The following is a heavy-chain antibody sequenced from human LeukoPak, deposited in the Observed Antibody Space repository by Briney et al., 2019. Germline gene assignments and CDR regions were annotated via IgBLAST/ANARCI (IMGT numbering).Heavy chain of an antibody. D-gene: IGHD2-2*01. V-gene: IGHV1-69*04. CDR2: IIPIFGIS. J-gene: IGHJ6*02. Sequence: SVKLSCKASGVTFSSYAISWVRQAPGHGLECMGRIIPIFGISNYAQKLQGRVTVTADKSTSTAYMELSSLRSEDTAVYYCARGGVVPAVIYEDVWGQGTTVTVSS. CDR1: GVTFSSYA. CDR3: ARGGVVPAVIYEDV.